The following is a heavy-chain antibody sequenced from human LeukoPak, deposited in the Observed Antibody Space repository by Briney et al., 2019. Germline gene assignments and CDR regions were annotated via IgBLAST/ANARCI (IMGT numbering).Heavy chain of an antibody. CDR3: ASGGPDYYDSSGYYPSHPDY. CDR2: IWYDGSNK. CDR1: GFTFSSYG. V-gene: IGHV3-33*01. J-gene: IGHJ4*02. D-gene: IGHD3-22*01. Sequence: PGRSLRLSCAASGFTFSSYGMHWVRQAPGKGLEWVAVIWYDGSNKYYADSAKGRFTISRDNSKNTLYLQMNSLRAEDTAVYYCASGGPDYYDSSGYYPSHPDYWGQGTLVTVSS.